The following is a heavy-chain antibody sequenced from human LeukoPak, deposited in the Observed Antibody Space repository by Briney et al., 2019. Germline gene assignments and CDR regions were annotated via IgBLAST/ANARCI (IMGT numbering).Heavy chain of an antibody. CDR2: ISYDGSNK. CDR1: GFTFSSYA. CDR3: ARGWMVWTRYCGMDV. J-gene: IGHJ6*02. Sequence: GGSLRLSCAASGFTFSSYAMHWVRQAPGKGLEWVAVISYDGSNKYYADSVKGRFTISRDNSKNTLYLQMNSLRAEDTAVYYCARGWMVWTRYCGMDVWGQGTTVTVSS. D-gene: IGHD1-1*01. V-gene: IGHV3-30*04.